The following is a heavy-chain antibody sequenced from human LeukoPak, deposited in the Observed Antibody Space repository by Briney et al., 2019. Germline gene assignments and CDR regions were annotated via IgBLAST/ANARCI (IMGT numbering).Heavy chain of an antibody. J-gene: IGHJ6*02. V-gene: IGHV1-18*04. CDR2: ISAYNSNK. D-gene: IGHD1-26*01. CDR3: VRHIKPAGPWDGMDV. Sequence: ASVKVSCKASGYTFTSYGISWVRQAPGQGLEWVAWISAYNSNKNSAEKFQGRVTMTIDTSTSTAYMELRSLKSDDTAVYYCVRHIKPAGPWDGMDVWGQGTTDIVSS. CDR1: GYTFTSYG.